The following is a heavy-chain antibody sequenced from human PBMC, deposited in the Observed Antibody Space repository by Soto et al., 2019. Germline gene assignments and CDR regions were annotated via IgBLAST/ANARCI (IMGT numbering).Heavy chain of an antibody. V-gene: IGHV4-31*03. CDR3: AKNETTRPWLDP. J-gene: IGHJ5*02. D-gene: IGHD1-1*01. CDR2: IYYIGTT. CDR1: GGSIRNGNYY. Sequence: QVQLQESGPGLVKASQTLSLTCTVSGGSIRNGNYYWSWIRQLPGKGLEWIGNIYYIGTTSYTPSLKSRVIISIDTSKNQFSLELTSVLAADTVVYYCAKNETTRPWLDPWCQGNLVTVSS.